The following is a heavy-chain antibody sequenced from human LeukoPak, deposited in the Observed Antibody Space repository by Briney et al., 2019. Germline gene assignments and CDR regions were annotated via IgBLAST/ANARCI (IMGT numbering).Heavy chain of an antibody. D-gene: IGHD1-26*01. CDR3: AQGGSPGAFDY. CDR2: INGDGSST. CDR1: GFTFSGYW. J-gene: IGHJ4*02. V-gene: IGHV3-74*01. Sequence: PGGSLRLSCAASGFTFSGYWMHWVRQAPGKGLVWVSRINGDGSSTSYADSVKGRFTISRDNARNTLYLQMNSLRVEDTAVYYCAQGGSPGAFDYWGQGTLVTVSS.